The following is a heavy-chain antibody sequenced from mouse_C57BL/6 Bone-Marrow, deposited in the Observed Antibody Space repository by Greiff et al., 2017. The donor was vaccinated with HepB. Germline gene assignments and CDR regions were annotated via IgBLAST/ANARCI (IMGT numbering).Heavy chain of an antibody. D-gene: IGHD1-1*01. J-gene: IGHJ4*01. V-gene: IGHV1-39*01. CDR3: AVYYGSSYAMDY. CDR2: INPNYGPT. Sequence: VQLQQSGPELVKPGASVKISCKASGYSFTDYNLNWVKQSNGKSLEWIGVINPNYGPTSYNQKFKGKATLTVDQSSSTAYMQLNSLTSEDSAVYYCAVYYGSSYAMDYWGQGTSVTVSS. CDR1: GYSFTDYN.